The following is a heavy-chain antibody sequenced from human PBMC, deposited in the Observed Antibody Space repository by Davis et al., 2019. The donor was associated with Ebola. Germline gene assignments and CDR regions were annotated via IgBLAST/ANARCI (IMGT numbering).Heavy chain of an antibody. Sequence: GESLKISCAASGFTFSRYAMSWVRQAPGKGLEWVSAISGSGGSTNYADSVKGRFTISRDNSKNTLYLQMNSLRAEETAVYFCAKGFSGYSSTWRTDFDYWGQGALVTVSS. CDR2: ISGSGGST. V-gene: IGHV3-23*01. CDR1: GFTFSRYA. J-gene: IGHJ4*02. CDR3: AKGFSGYSSTWRTDFDY. D-gene: IGHD6-13*01.